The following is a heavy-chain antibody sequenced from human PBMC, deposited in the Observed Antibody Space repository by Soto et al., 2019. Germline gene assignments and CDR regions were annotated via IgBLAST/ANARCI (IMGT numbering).Heavy chain of an antibody. CDR1: GGVFRNYA. J-gene: IGHJ5*01. V-gene: IGHV1-69*01. Sequence: QVQLVQSGAEVKKPGSSVKVSCKASGGVFRNYAINWVRPAPGQGLEWMGGIIPVFGTADYPQKFQGRVTITADESTTTAYIELTSLKTEDTAVYFCARGRWGSYAFDSWGQGTLVTVAS. D-gene: IGHD1-26*01. CDR2: IIPVFGTA. CDR3: ARGRWGSYAFDS.